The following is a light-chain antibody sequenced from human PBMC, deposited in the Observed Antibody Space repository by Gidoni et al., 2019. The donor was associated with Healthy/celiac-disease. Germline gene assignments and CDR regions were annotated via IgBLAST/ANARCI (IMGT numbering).Light chain of an antibody. CDR2: DAS. Sequence: EIVLTQSPATLSLSPGERATLSCRASQIVSSYLAWYQQKPGQAPRLLIYDASNRATGIPARFSGSGSGTDFTLTISSLEPEDFAVYYFQQRGNWPPLTYGGGTKVEF. J-gene: IGKJ4*01. CDR3: QQRGNWPPLT. V-gene: IGKV3-11*01. CDR1: QIVSSY.